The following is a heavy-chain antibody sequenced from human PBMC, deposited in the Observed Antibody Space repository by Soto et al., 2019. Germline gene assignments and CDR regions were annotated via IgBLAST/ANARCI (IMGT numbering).Heavy chain of an antibody. CDR1: GYSISSSNW. V-gene: IGHV4-28*01. CDR2: IYYSGST. D-gene: IGHD5-12*01. J-gene: IGHJ4*02. Sequence: SETLSLTCAVSGYSISSSNWWGWIRQPPGKGLEWIGYIYYSGSTYYNPSLKSRVTMSVDTSKNQFSLKLSSVTAADTAVYYCARHGGPRLSNGYHTIDDYWGQGTLGTVS. CDR3: ARHGGPRLSNGYHTIDDY.